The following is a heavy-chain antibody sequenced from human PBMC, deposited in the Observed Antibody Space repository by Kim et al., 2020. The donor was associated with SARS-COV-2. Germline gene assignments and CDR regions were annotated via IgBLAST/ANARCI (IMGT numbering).Heavy chain of an antibody. CDR1: GFRFDDYA. CDR3: AKDFTGYTSGSYLDY. CDR2: ISWNGRSV. J-gene: IGHJ4*02. Sequence: GGSLRLSCVVSGFRFDDYAMHWVRQAPGRGLEWVSAISWNGRSVRYADSVKWRFTVSRDSATNSVYLQMNNLTTDDTALYFCAKDFTGYTSGSYLDYWGPGTLVTVSS. D-gene: IGHD3-10*01. V-gene: IGHV3-9*01.